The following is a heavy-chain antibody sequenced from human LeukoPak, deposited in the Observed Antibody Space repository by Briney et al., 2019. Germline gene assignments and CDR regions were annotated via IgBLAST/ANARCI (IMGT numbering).Heavy chain of an antibody. CDR3: ARDPGVGSFDY. D-gene: IGHD2-15*01. CDR1: GFTFSSYG. J-gene: IGHJ4*02. Sequence: GRSLRLSCAASGFTFSSYGMHWVRRAPGKGLEWVAVIWYDGSNKYYADSVKGRFTISRDNSKNTLYLQMNSLRAEDTAVYYCARDPGVGSFDYWGQGTLVTVSS. CDR2: IWYDGSNK. V-gene: IGHV3-33*01.